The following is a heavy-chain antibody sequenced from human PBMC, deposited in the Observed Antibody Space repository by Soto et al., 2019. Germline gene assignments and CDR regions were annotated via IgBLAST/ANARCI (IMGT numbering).Heavy chain of an antibody. J-gene: IGHJ6*02. CDR1: GDTFKNCV. V-gene: IGHV1-69*01. D-gene: IGHD3-10*01. CDR2: IIPLFGTT. Sequence: QVQVVQSGVEVRRPGSSVKVSCKASGDTFKNCVISWVRQAPGQGLEWMGGIIPLFGTTDFAQRFQGRLTITTDESTTTAYMELSRLRSEDTATYCYAAELGFGKLSVVWGQGTTVIVSS. CDR3: AAELGFGKLSVV.